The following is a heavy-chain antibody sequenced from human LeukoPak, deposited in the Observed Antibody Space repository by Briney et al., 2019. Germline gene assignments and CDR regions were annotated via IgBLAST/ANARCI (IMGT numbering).Heavy chain of an antibody. CDR2: MNPNGGNT. V-gene: IGHV1-8*01. CDR3: ARDRLQYVAAAGTRMWFDP. D-gene: IGHD6-13*01. J-gene: IGHJ5*02. Sequence: ASVKVSCKASGYTFTSYDINWVRQATGQGLEWMGWMNPNGGNTGYAQKFQGRVTMTRNTSIMTAYMELSSLRSEDTAVYYCARDRLQYVAAAGTRMWFDPWGQGTLVTVSS. CDR1: GYTFTSYD.